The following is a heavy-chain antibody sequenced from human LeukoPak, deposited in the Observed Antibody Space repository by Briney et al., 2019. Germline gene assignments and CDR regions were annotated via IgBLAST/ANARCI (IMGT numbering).Heavy chain of an antibody. J-gene: IGHJ6*03. CDR3: ARDARGCSGGSCFYYYYYYMDV. V-gene: IGHV3-48*04. Sequence: GGSLRLSCAASGFTFSSYSMNWVRQAPGKGLEWVSYISSSSSTIYYADSVKGRFTISRDNAKNSLYLQMNSLRAEDTAVYYCARDARGCSGGSCFYYYYYYMDVWGKGTTVTISS. D-gene: IGHD2-15*01. CDR2: ISSSSSTI. CDR1: GFTFSSYS.